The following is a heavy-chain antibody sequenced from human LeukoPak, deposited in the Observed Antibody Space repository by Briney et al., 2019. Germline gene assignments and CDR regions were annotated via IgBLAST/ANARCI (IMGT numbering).Heavy chain of an antibody. V-gene: IGHV3-21*01. CDR3: APYGSGSYYNGGHRFDP. D-gene: IGHD3-10*01. CDR2: ISSSSSYI. J-gene: IGHJ5*02. Sequence: GGSLRLSCAASGFTFSSYSMNWVRQAPGKGLEWVSSISSSSSYIYYADSVKGRFTISRDNAKNSLYLQMNSLRAEDTAVYYCAPYGSGSYYNGGHRFDPWGQGTLVTVSS. CDR1: GFTFSSYS.